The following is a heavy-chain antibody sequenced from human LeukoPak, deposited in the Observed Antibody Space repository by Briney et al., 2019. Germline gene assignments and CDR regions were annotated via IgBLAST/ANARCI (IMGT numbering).Heavy chain of an antibody. Sequence: PSETLSLTCTDSAGSISSYYWSWIRQPPGKGLEWIGYIYYSGSTNYNPSLKSRVTISVDTSKNQFSLKLSSVTAADTAVYYCARRSSGYYYWYFDLWGRGTLVTVSS. CDR3: ARRSSGYYYWYFDL. D-gene: IGHD3-22*01. J-gene: IGHJ2*01. V-gene: IGHV4-59*01. CDR2: IYYSGST. CDR1: AGSISSYY.